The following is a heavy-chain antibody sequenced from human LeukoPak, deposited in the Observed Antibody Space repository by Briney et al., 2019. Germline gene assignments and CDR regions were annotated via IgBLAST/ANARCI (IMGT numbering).Heavy chain of an antibody. D-gene: IGHD3-16*01. CDR3: ARSIRRRKFDY. CDR1: GGSICSFY. CDR2: IFYGGST. V-gene: IGHV4-59*01. Sequence: SETLSLTCTVSGGSICSFYWSWIRHPPGGGLEGVGYIFYGGSTNYNPSLKGRVTISVDKSKNQFSLKLSCVTAADTAIYYCARSIRRRKFDYWGQGTLVTVSS. J-gene: IGHJ4*02.